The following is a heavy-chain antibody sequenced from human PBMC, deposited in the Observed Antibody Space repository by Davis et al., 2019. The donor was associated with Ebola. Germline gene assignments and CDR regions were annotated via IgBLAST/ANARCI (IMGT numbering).Heavy chain of an antibody. D-gene: IGHD3-3*01. CDR1: GLIFNNYW. CDR3: AREPITIFGEVGMDV. Sequence: GESLKISCAASGLIFNNYWMSWVRQAPGKGLEWVANIKQDGSEKYYVDSVEGRFTISRDNAKNSLYLQMNSLRAEDTAVYYCAREPITIFGEVGMDVWGKGTTVTVSS. J-gene: IGHJ6*04. V-gene: IGHV3-7*01. CDR2: IKQDGSEK.